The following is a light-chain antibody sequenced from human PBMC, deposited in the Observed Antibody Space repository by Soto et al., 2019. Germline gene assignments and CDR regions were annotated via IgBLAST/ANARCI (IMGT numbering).Light chain of an antibody. J-gene: IGKJ1*01. CDR2: GAS. Sequence: EILMTQSPATLSVSPGERATLSCRASQSVGSDLAWYQQKPGQAPRLLIYGASTRATGIPARFSGSGSGTEFTLTINNLQSDDFAVYYCQHYNNWPPWTFCQGTRVEIK. CDR3: QHYNNWPPWT. CDR1: QSVGSD. V-gene: IGKV3-15*01.